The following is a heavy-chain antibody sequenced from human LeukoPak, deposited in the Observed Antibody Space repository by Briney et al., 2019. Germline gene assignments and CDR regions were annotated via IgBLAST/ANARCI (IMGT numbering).Heavy chain of an antibody. J-gene: IGHJ3*02. CDR2: ISSSSSYI. CDR3: ARAWTDYGDYEDAFDI. CDR1: GFTVSSYS. Sequence: GGSLRLSCAASGFTVSSYSMNWVRQARGKGLEWVSSISSSSSYINYADSVKRRFTSSRDNAKNSLYLQMNSLRAEDTAVYYCARAWTDYGDYEDAFDIWGHGTMVTVSS. D-gene: IGHD4-17*01. V-gene: IGHV3-21*01.